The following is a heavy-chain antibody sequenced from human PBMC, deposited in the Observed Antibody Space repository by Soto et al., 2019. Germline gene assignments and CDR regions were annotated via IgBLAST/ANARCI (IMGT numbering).Heavy chain of an antibody. CDR1: GYTFTNYG. CDR3: ARRPHLADNVELDY. D-gene: IGHD6-19*01. J-gene: IGHJ4*02. V-gene: IGHV1-18*01. Sequence: QVQLVQSGAEVKKPGASVTVSCKASGYTFTNYGINWVRQAPGQGLEWMGWICAYSGHTNYAQKLQDRVTMTTDTSTSTAYMELRSLRSDDTAVYYCARRPHLADNVELDYWSQGTLVTVSS. CDR2: ICAYSGHT.